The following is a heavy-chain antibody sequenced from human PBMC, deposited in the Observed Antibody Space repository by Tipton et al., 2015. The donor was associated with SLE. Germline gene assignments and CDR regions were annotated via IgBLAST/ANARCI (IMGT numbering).Heavy chain of an antibody. J-gene: IGHJ6*02. V-gene: IGHV4-61*02. Sequence: TLSLTCTVSGDSISSGSYYWSWIRQPAGKGLEWIGRIYTSGNTDYNPSLKSRVTLSVDTSKNQFSLKLSSVTAADTAVYYCARAGGYYDFLYGMDVWGQGTTVTVSS. CDR1: GDSISSGSYY. D-gene: IGHD3-3*01. CDR3: ARAGGYYDFLYGMDV. CDR2: IYTSGNT.